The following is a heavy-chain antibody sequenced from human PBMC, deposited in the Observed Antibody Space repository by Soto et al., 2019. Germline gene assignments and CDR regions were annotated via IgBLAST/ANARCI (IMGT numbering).Heavy chain of an antibody. V-gene: IGHV5-51*01. J-gene: IGHJ6*03. Sequence: PGESLKISCKGSGYSFTSYWIGWVRQMPGKGLEWMGIIYPGDSDTRYSPSFQGQVTISADKSISTAYLQWSSLKASDTAMYYCARVDTAMVEYYYYMDVWGKGTTVTVSS. D-gene: IGHD5-18*01. CDR3: ARVDTAMVEYYYYMDV. CDR1: GYSFTSYW. CDR2: IYPGDSDT.